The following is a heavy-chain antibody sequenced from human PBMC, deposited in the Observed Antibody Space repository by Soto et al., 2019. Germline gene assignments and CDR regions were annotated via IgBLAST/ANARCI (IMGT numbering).Heavy chain of an antibody. D-gene: IGHD6-19*01. CDR3: ARESIAVAGKIDY. CDR2: IIPILGIA. Sequence: QVQLVQSGAEVKKPGSSVKVSCKASGGTFSSYTISWVRQAPGQGLEWMGRIIPILGIANYAQKFQGRVTITADKSTSTAYMELSSLRSEDTAVYYCARESIAVAGKIDYWGQGTLVTVSS. J-gene: IGHJ4*02. V-gene: IGHV1-69*08. CDR1: GGTFSSYT.